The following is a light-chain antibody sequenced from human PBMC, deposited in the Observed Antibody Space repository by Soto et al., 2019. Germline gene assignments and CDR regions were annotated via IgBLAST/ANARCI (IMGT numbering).Light chain of an antibody. CDR1: QSVGTY. J-gene: IGKJ2*01. Sequence: EIVLTQSPATLSLSPGERATLSCRASQSVGTYLAWYQQKPGQAPRLLIYDASKRATGIPARYSGSGSGTYFPLTSSSLDPEDVAVYYWQQRSNWYTFGQGTKLEI. V-gene: IGKV3-11*01. CDR2: DAS. CDR3: QQRSNWYT.